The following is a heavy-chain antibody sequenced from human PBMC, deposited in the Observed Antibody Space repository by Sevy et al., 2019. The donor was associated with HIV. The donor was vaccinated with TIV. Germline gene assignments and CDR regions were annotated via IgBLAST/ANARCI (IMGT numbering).Heavy chain of an antibody. CDR2: IGKSSSYI. J-gene: IGHJ6*02. CDR1: GSSFESFA. Sequence: GGSLRLSCAASGSSFESFAMNWVRQAPGKALEWVAYIGKSSSYIYYADSVKGRFTISRDNAKNSLFLQMNSLGAEDTAIYYCTRGSGIDYYGKGMDVWGQGTTVTVSS. V-gene: IGHV3-21*04. D-gene: IGHD3-10*01. CDR3: TRGSGIDYYGKGMDV.